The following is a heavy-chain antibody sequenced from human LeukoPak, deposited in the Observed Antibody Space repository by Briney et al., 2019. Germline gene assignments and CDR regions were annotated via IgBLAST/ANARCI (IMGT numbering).Heavy chain of an antibody. CDR1: GFTFNNYA. J-gene: IGHJ4*02. V-gene: IGHV3-23*01. D-gene: IGHD1-26*01. Sequence: GGSLRLSCAASGFTFNNYAMNWVRQAPGKGLEWVSSVSESGDTTHYVDSVKGRVTISRDNSQNTLYLQMNSLRAEDTALYYCAKQWVDCWGQGTLVTVSS. CDR3: AKQWVDC. CDR2: VSESGDTT.